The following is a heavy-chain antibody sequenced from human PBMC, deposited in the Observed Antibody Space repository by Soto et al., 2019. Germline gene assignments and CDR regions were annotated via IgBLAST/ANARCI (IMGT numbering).Heavy chain of an antibody. V-gene: IGHV4-34*01. CDR3: ARGHTAYYDFWSGYYATNWFDP. CDR2: INHSGST. J-gene: IGHJ5*02. Sequence: LSLTGAVYGGSFSDYYWSWMLQPPGKGLEWIGEINHSGSTNYNPSLKSRVTISVDTSKNQFSLKLSSVTAADTAVYYCARGHTAYYDFWSGYYATNWFDPWGQGTLVTVSS. D-gene: IGHD3-3*01. CDR1: GGSFSDYY.